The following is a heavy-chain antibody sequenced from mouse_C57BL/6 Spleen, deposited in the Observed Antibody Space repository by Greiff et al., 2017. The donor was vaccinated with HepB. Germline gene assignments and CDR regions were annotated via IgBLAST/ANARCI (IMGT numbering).Heavy chain of an antibody. J-gene: IGHJ2*01. CDR3: TGDYDGYYFDY. CDR1: GYTFTDYE. V-gene: IGHV1-15*01. D-gene: IGHD2-4*01. CDR2: IDPETGGT. Sequence: VQLVESGAELVRPGASVTLSCKASGYTFTDYEMHWVKQTPVHGLEWIGAIDPETGGTAYNQKFKGKAILTADKSSSTAYMELRSLTSEDSAVYYCTGDYDGYYFDYWGQGTTLTVSS.